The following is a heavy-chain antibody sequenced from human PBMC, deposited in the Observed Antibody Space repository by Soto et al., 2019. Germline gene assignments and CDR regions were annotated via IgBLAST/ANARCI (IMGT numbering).Heavy chain of an antibody. CDR1: GYRFTTYY. CDR3: ARVYCSGGSCYGIDY. Sequence: ASVKVSCTASGYRFTTYYMHWVRQAPGQGLEWMGIINPSGGSTSYAQKFQGRVTMTRDTSTSTVYMELSSLRSEDTAVYYCARVYCSGGSCYGIDYWGQGTLVTVSS. CDR2: INPSGGST. V-gene: IGHV1-46*01. D-gene: IGHD2-15*01. J-gene: IGHJ4*02.